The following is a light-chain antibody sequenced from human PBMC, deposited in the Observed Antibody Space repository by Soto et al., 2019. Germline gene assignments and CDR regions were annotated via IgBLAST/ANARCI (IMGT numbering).Light chain of an antibody. Sequence: DIVMTQSPLSLPVTPGEPASISCRSSQSLLHSNRNNYLDWYLQKPGQSSQLLIYLGSNRASGVTDRFSGSASGTDFTLKISIVAADDVGAYFCLPALQSPLTSEGGTKVE. CDR1: QSLLHSNRNNY. CDR2: LGS. J-gene: IGKJ4*01. CDR3: LPALQSPLT. V-gene: IGKV2-28*01.